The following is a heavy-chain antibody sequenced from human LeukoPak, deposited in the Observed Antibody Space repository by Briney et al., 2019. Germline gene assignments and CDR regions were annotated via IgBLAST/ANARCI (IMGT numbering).Heavy chain of an antibody. J-gene: IGHJ6*03. CDR1: GGTFSSYA. Sequence: SVKVSCKASGGTFSSYAISWVRQAPGQGLEWMGGIIPIFGTANYAQKFRGRVTITTDESTSTAYMELSSLRSEDTAVYYCARAYSSGWWNYYYMDVWGKGTTVTVSS. V-gene: IGHV1-69*05. D-gene: IGHD6-19*01. CDR3: ARAYSSGWWNYYYMDV. CDR2: IIPIFGTA.